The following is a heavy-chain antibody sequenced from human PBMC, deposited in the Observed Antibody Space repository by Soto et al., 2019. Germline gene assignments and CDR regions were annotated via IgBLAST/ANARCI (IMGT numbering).Heavy chain of an antibody. Sequence: QVQLQESGPGLVKPSQTLSLTCTVSGGSISSGGYYWSWIRQHPGKGLEWIGYIYYSGSTYYNPSLKSRVTISVDTSKNHFSLKLSSVTAADTAVYYCARCALYSSSWYYYYYGMDVWGQGTTVTVSS. CDR1: GGSISSGGYY. CDR2: IYYSGST. V-gene: IGHV4-31*03. D-gene: IGHD6-13*01. CDR3: ARCALYSSSWYYYYYGMDV. J-gene: IGHJ6*02.